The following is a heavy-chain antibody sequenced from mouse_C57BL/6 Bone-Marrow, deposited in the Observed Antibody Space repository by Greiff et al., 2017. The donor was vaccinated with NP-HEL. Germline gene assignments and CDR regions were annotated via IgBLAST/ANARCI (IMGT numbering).Heavy chain of an antibody. CDR3: ARSEDYYSNYFDY. CDR1: GYAFTNYL. V-gene: IGHV1-54*01. CDR2: INPGSGGT. Sequence: QVQLQQSGAELVRPGTSVKVSCKASGYAFTNYLIEWVKQRPGQGLEWIGVINPGSGGTKYNEKFKGKATLTADKSSSTAYMQLSSLTSEDSAVYFCARSEDYYSNYFDYWGQGTTLTVSS. D-gene: IGHD2-5*01. J-gene: IGHJ2*01.